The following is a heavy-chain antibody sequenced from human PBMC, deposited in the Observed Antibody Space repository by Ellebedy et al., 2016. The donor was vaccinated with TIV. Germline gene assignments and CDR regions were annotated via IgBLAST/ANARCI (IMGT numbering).Heavy chain of an antibody. CDR2: IDRSGST. D-gene: IGHD3-10*01. V-gene: IGHV4-34*01. Sequence: SETLSLXCAVYGGSFSGYYWSWIRQPPGKGLEWIGEIDRSGSTNCNPSLRSRVTISVDTSKNQFSLKLNSVTAADTAVYYCARKYYYGSGSYWGSYYYYYYMDVWGKGTTVTVSS. CDR3: ARKYYYGSGSYWGSYYYYYYMDV. CDR1: GGSFSGYY. J-gene: IGHJ6*03.